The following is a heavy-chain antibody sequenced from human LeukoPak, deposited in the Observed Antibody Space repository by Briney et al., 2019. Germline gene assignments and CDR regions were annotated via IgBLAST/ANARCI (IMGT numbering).Heavy chain of an antibody. CDR2: ISSSGSTI. CDR1: GFTFSDYY. V-gene: IGHV3-11*01. CDR3: AREDYYDSSGYPSLDY. D-gene: IGHD3-22*01. J-gene: IGHJ4*02. Sequence: GGALRLSRAAPGFTFSDYYMSWSRQAPGKGRGWVSYISSSGSTIYYADSVKGRFTISRDNAKNSMYLQMNSLRAEDTAVYYCAREDYYDSSGYPSLDYWGQGTLVAVSS.